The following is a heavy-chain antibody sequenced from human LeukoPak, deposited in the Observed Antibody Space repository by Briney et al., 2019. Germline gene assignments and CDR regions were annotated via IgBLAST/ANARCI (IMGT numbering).Heavy chain of an antibody. Sequence: GGSLRLSCAASGFTFSSYRMNWVRQAPGKGLEWVSSISSSSSYIYYADSVKGRFTISRDNSKNTLYLQMNSLRAEDTAVYYCAKRGENCFDYWGQGTLVTVSS. D-gene: IGHD3-16*01. V-gene: IGHV3-21*04. CDR3: AKRGENCFDY. CDR2: ISSSSSYI. CDR1: GFTFSSYR. J-gene: IGHJ4*02.